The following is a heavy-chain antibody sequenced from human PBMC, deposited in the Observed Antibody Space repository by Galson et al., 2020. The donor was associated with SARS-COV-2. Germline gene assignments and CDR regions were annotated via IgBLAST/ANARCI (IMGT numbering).Heavy chain of an antibody. Sequence: NSGGSLRLSCAASGFTFSSYSMNWVRQAPGKGLEWVSSISSSSSYIYYADSVKGQFTISRDNAKNSLYLQMNSLRAEDTAVYYCARSLYYDFWSGYLSDYYYYMDVWGKGTTVTVSS. CDR3: ARSLYYDFWSGYLSDYYYYMDV. D-gene: IGHD3-3*01. J-gene: IGHJ6*03. V-gene: IGHV3-21*01. CDR2: ISSSSSYI. CDR1: GFTFSSYS.